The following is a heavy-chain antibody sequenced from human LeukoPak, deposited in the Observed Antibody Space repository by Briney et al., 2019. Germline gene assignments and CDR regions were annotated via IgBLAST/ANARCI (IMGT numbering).Heavy chain of an antibody. J-gene: IGHJ4*02. CDR1: GYTFTSCD. D-gene: IGHD6-19*01. V-gene: IGHV1-8*01. Sequence: GASVTVSCTASGYTFTSCDINWVRQAPGQGLEWMGWMNPNSGNTGYGQSFKGRITMTSDISIGTAYMELSNRTSEDTAIYYCTRGSSGRRDNWGQGTLVTVSA. CDR2: MNPNSGNT. CDR3: TRGSSGRRDN.